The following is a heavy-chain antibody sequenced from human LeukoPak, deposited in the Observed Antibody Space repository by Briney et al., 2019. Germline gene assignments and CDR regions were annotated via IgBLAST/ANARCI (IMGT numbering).Heavy chain of an antibody. CDR3: AKAPVTTCRGAYCYPFDY. J-gene: IGHJ4*02. CDR2: ISGSGGNT. D-gene: IGHD2-15*01. CDR1: GFTFSNSA. V-gene: IGHV3-23*01. Sequence: GGSLRLSCAASGFTFSNSAMSWVRQAPGRGLEWVSTISGSGGNTYHADSVKGRFTISRDSSKNTLFLQMNRLRPEDAAVYYCAKAPVTTCRGAYCYPFDYWGQGTLVTVSS.